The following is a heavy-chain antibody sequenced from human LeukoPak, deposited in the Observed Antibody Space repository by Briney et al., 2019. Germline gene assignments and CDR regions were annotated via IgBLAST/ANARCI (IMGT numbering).Heavy chain of an antibody. J-gene: IGHJ4*02. D-gene: IGHD2-8*01. V-gene: IGHV4-59*08. CDR3: ARHVYCTNGICSDY. CDR1: GGSISSYY. CDR2: IYYSGST. Sequence: SETLSLTCTVSGGSISSYYWNWIRQPPGKGLEWIGYIYYSGSTNYNPSLKSRVTISVDTSKNQLSLTLSSVTAADTAVYYCARHVYCTNGICSDYWGQGTLVTVSS.